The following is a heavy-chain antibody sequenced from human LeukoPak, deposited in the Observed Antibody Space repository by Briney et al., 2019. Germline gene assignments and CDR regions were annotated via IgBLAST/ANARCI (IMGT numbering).Heavy chain of an antibody. CDR2: VSGSGGVT. J-gene: IGHJ1*01. CDR1: GFTFIKYA. Sequence: GGSLRLSCGASGFTFIKYAMSWVRQAPGKGLEWVSGVSGSGGVTYYADSVKGRFTISRDNSKNTLHLQMNSLRAEDTAVYYCATFLAVIAARDSLYFQHWGQGTLVSVSS. D-gene: IGHD6-6*01. CDR3: ATFLAVIAARDSLYFQH. V-gene: IGHV3-23*01.